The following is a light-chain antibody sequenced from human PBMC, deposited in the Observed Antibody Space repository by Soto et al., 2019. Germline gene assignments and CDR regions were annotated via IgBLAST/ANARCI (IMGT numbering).Light chain of an antibody. Sequence: EIVMTQSPATLSVSPGERATLSCRARQSVSSNLAWYQQKPGQAPRLLIYGASTRATGIPARFSGSGSGTDFTLAISGLQSEDFAVYYCQHYNNWLRTFGQGTKVEIK. V-gene: IGKV3-15*01. CDR3: QHYNNWLRT. CDR2: GAS. CDR1: QSVSSN. J-gene: IGKJ1*01.